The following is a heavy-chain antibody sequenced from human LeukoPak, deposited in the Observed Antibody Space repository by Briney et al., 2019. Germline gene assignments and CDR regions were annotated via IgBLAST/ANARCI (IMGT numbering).Heavy chain of an antibody. CDR1: GFTFSSYA. Sequence: GGSLRLSCAASGFTFSSYAMSWVPQAPGKGLEWVSAISGSGGSTYYADSVKGRFTISRDNSKNTLYLQMNSLRAKDTAVYYCAKANLYYFDYWGQGTLVTVSS. D-gene: IGHD1-14*01. CDR2: ISGSGGST. V-gene: IGHV3-23*01. J-gene: IGHJ4*02. CDR3: AKANLYYFDY.